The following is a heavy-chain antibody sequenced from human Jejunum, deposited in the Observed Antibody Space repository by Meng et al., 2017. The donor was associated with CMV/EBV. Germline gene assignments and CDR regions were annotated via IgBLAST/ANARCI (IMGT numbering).Heavy chain of an antibody. V-gene: IGHV3-30*03. J-gene: IGHJ4*02. CDR1: GFTFSDYW. Sequence: YGFTFSDYWMSWVRQVPGKGLEWVAFISYDGRNIYYADSVKGRFTISTDKSKNTLYLQMNSLRGEDTAVYYCATGGWQQPRFDYWGQGTLVTVSS. CDR2: ISYDGRNI. D-gene: IGHD5-24*01. CDR3: ATGGWQQPRFDY.